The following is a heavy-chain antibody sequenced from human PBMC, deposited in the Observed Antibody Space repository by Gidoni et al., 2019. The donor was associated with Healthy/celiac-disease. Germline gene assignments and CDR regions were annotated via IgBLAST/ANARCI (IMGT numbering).Heavy chain of an antibody. CDR2: IIPILGIA. V-gene: IGHV1-69*02. D-gene: IGHD4-17*01. CDR1: GGTFSSYT. Sequence: QVQLVQSGAEVKKPGSSVTVSCKASGGTFSSYTISWVRQAPGQGLEWMGRIIPILGIANYAQKFQGRVTITADKSTSTAYMELTSLRSEDTAVYYCARSVDGDYFRSYGMDVWGQGTTVTVSS. J-gene: IGHJ6*02. CDR3: ARSVDGDYFRSYGMDV.